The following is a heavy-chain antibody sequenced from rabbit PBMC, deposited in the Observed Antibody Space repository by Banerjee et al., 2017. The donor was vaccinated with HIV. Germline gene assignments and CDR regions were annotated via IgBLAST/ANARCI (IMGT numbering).Heavy chain of an antibody. CDR1: GFDFSSYW. J-gene: IGHJ3*01. CDR2: IYVGKVNT. CDR3: ARVTGYGSTSGHPTRLDL. V-gene: IGHV1S7*01. D-gene: IGHD1-1*01. Sequence: QLKETGGGLVQPGGSLTLSCKASGFDFSSYWMSWVRQAPGKGLEWIGNIYVGKVNTDYASWVNGRFTISSDNAQNTVVLQMNSLTAADTATYFCARVTGYGSTSGHPTRLDLWGPGTLVTVS.